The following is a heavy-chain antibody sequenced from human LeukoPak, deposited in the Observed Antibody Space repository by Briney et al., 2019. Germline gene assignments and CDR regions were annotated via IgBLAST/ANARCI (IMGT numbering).Heavy chain of an antibody. CDR1: GFTVSSNY. V-gene: IGHV3-53*01. J-gene: IGHJ6*04. CDR2: IYSGGRT. CDR3: AELGITMIGGV. D-gene: IGHD3-10*02. Sequence: GGSLRLSCAASGFTVSSNYMSWVRQAPGKGLEWVAVIYSGGRTYYADSVKGRFTISRDNAKNSLYLQMNSLRAEDTAVYYCAELGITMIGGVWGKGTTVTISS.